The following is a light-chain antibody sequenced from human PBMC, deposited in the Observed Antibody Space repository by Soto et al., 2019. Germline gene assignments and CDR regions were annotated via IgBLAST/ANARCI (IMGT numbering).Light chain of an antibody. V-gene: IGKV3-20*01. CDR2: GAS. J-gene: IGKJ2*01. CDR3: EQYGSSPGT. CDR1: QSVSSSY. Sequence: EIVLTQSPGTLSLSPGERATLSCRASQSVSSSYLAWYQQKPGQAPRPLIYGASSRATGIPDRFSGSGSGTDFTRTIGRLGPEDFAVYYGEQYGSSPGTFGQGTKLEIK.